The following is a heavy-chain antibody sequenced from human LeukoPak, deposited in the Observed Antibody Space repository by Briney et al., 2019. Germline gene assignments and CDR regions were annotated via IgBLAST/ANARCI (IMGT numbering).Heavy chain of an antibody. J-gene: IGHJ4*02. D-gene: IGHD1-26*01. Sequence: GGSLRLSCAASGFTFANYALNWFRHTPGKGLEWLSYISSTSAIYYADSVKGRFTISRDNAKKSLYLQMSGLRAGDTAVYYCARDDKWAFDYWGQGTLVTVSS. CDR3: ARDDKWAFDY. CDR2: ISSTSAI. CDR1: GFTFANYA. V-gene: IGHV3-69-1*02.